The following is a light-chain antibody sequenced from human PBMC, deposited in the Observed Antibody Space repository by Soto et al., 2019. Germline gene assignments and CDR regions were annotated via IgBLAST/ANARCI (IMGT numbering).Light chain of an antibody. CDR3: QQYGSSSMYT. CDR2: GAS. V-gene: IGKV3-20*01. Sequence: EIVLTQSPGTLSLSPGERATLSCRASQSVSSSYLAWYQQKPGQAPRLLIYGASSRATGIPDRFSGSGSGTDFTLPISRLAPEDFAVDYCQQYGSSSMYTFGQGTKLEIK. J-gene: IGKJ2*01. CDR1: QSVSSSY.